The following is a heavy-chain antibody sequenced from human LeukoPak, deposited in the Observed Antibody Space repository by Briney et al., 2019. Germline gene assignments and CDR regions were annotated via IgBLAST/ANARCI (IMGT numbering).Heavy chain of an antibody. V-gene: IGHV1-18*01. Sequence: AAVTVSFKAPGYTFTIYGIGWVRQAPGQGLEWMGGISAYNGNTNYSQKLQGRGSMTTDRSTTPACMELRSLRSDATAVYYCARDPVEMAPDALDAFDFWGQGTMVTVSS. D-gene: IGHD5-24*01. CDR2: ISAYNGNT. CDR1: GYTFTIYG. J-gene: IGHJ3*01. CDR3: ARDPVEMAPDALDAFDF.